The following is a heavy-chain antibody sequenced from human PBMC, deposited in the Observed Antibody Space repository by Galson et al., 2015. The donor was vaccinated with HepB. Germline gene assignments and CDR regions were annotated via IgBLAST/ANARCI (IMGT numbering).Heavy chain of an antibody. V-gene: IGHV1-18*01. CDR1: GYIFTSYG. D-gene: IGHD6-13*01. J-gene: IGHJ4*02. Sequence: SVKVSCKASGYIFTSYGINWVRQAPGQGLEWMGWISGYDGSTNYAHKVQDRVTMTTDTSTSTAYMELRSLRSDDTAVYYCARGVGWGIAAAGYWGQGTLVTVSS. CDR2: ISGYDGST. CDR3: ARGVGWGIAAAGY.